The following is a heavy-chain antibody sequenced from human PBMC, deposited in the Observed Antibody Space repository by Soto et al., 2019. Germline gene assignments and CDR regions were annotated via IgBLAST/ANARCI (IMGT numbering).Heavy chain of an antibody. J-gene: IGHJ6*03. CDR1: GGSISNDDYY. V-gene: IGHV4-30-4*01. CDR2: INHSGST. CDR3: ARGKGVIMAYYYYMDV. Sequence: SETLSLTCTVSGGSISNDDYYWSWIRQPPGKGLEWIGDINHSGSTNYNPSLKSRVTISVDTSKNQFSLKLSSVTAADTAVYYRARGKGVIMAYYYYMDVWGKGTTVTVS. D-gene: IGHD3-3*01.